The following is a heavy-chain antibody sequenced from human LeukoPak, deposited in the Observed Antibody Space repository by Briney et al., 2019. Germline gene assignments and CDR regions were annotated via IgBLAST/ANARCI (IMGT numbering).Heavy chain of an antibody. Sequence: PSETLSLTCSVSGGSISSYYWSWIRQPPGKGLEWIGYIYYSGSTSYNPSLKSRVTISVDTSKNQFSLKLSSVTAADTAVYYCARGRTTMVRGVITNYYYYYMDVWGKGTTVTISS. CDR1: GGSISSYY. D-gene: IGHD3-10*01. CDR2: IYYSGST. V-gene: IGHV4-59*12. J-gene: IGHJ6*03. CDR3: ARGRTTMVRGVITNYYYYYMDV.